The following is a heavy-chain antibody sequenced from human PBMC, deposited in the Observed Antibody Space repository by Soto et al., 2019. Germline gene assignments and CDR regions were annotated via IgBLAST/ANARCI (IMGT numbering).Heavy chain of an antibody. CDR3: ALVERATIAY. CDR2: IIPIFGTA. Sequence: VASVKVSCKASGGTFSSYAISWVRQAPGQGLEWMGGIIPIFGTANYAQKFQGGVTITADESTSTAYMELSSLRSEDTAVYYGALVERATIAYWGQGTLVTVSS. CDR1: GGTFSSYA. J-gene: IGHJ4*02. D-gene: IGHD5-12*01. V-gene: IGHV1-69*13.